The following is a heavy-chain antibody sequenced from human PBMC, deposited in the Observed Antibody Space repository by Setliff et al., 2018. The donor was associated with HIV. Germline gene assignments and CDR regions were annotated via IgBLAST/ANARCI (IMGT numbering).Heavy chain of an antibody. CDR3: IMDLPGGYSDCLDF. CDR2: INPNRGGT. J-gene: IGHJ4*02. D-gene: IGHD5-12*01. CDR1: GYTFINYY. Sequence: ASVKVSCKASGYTFINYYMHWVRQAPGQGLEWMGWINPNRGGTNYAQKFQGRVTMTTDTSFSTAYMDLSSLTSDDTAVYYCIMDLPGGYSDCLDFWGQGTLVTVSS. V-gene: IGHV1-2*02.